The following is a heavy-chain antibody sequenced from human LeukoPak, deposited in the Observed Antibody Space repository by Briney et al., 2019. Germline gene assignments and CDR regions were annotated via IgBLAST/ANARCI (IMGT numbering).Heavy chain of an antibody. CDR1: GFTVSSNY. CDR3: ARDREVAVNWFDP. Sequence: GGSLRLSCAASGFTVSSNYMSWVRQTPGKGLEWVSVIYSGGSTDYADSVKGRFTISRDNSKNTLYLQMNSLRAEDTAVYYCARDREVAVNWFDPWGQGTLVTVSS. D-gene: IGHD6-19*01. J-gene: IGHJ5*02. V-gene: IGHV3-66*01. CDR2: IYSGGST.